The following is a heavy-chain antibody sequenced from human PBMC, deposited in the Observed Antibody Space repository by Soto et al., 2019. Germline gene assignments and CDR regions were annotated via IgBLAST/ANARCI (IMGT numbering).Heavy chain of an antibody. J-gene: IGHJ4*02. V-gene: IGHV3-33*01. CDR1: GFTFSSYG. CDR3: ARDGDGYNYDY. CDR2: IWYDGSNK. D-gene: IGHD5-12*01. Sequence: QVQLVESGGGVVQPGRSLRLSCAASGFTFSSYGMHWVRQAPGKGLEWVAVIWYDGSNKYYADSVKGRFTISRDNSKNKLYLQMNSLRAEDTVVYYCARDGDGYNYDYWGQGTLVTVSS.